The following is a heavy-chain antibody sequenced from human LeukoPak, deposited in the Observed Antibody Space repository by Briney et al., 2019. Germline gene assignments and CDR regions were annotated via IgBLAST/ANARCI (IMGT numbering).Heavy chain of an antibody. D-gene: IGHD3-22*01. Sequence: GGSLRLSCAASGFTFSSYAMSWVRQAPGKGLEWVSDISRSSGRIKYADSVKGRFTISRDNSKNTLFLQMNSLRVDDTAVYYCAKPGYDTSGWFDSWGQGTLVTVPS. J-gene: IGHJ5*01. CDR3: AKPGYDTSGWFDS. V-gene: IGHV3-23*01. CDR1: GFTFSSYA. CDR2: ISRSSGRI.